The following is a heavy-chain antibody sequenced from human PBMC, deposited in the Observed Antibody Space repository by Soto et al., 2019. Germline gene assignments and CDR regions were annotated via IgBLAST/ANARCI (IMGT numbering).Heavy chain of an antibody. CDR1: GGSISSYY. CDR2: IYYSGST. D-gene: IGHD1-7*01. CDR3: ARGVRILELRYNWFDP. J-gene: IGHJ5*02. Sequence: PSETLSLTCTVSGGSISSYYWSWIRQPPGKGLEWIGYIYYSGSTNYNPSLKSRVTISVDTSKNQFSLKLSSVTAADTAVYYCARGVRILELRYNWFDPWGQGTMVTV. V-gene: IGHV4-59*01.